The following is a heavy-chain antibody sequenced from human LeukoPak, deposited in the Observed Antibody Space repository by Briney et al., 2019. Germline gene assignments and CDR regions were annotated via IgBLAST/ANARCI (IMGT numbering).Heavy chain of an antibody. CDR1: GYTFTGYY. D-gene: IGHD3-9*01. V-gene: IGHV1-2*02. CDR2: LNPNSGGT. J-gene: IGHJ5*02. CDR3: ARPVLRSFDWLPENNWFDP. Sequence: GASVKVSRKASGYTFTGYYMHWVRQAPGQGLEWMGWLNPNSGGTNYAQKFQGRVTMTRDTSISTAYMELSRLRSDDTAVYYCARPVLRSFDWLPENNWFDPWGQGTLVTVSS.